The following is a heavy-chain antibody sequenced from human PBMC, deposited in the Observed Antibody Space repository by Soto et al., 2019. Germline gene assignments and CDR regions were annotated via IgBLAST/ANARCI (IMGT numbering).Heavy chain of an antibody. V-gene: IGHV4-4*02. J-gene: IGHJ4*02. CDR3: VRLIGNSWLDY. D-gene: IGHD6-13*01. Sequence: PSETLSLTCTVSGDSISSTRWWIWVRQSPGKGLEWIGDIYHGGSTNYNPSLKSRITINADTSKNQFFLQLNSVIPEDTAVYYCVRLIGNSWLDYWGQGTLVTVSS. CDR2: IYHGGST. CDR1: GDSISSTRW.